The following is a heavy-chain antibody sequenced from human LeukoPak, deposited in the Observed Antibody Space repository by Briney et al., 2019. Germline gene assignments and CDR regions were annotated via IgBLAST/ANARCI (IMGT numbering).Heavy chain of an antibody. CDR3: ARVKGRVVPGTAPVDY. V-gene: IGHV4-34*01. D-gene: IGHD5-24*01. CDR1: GGSFSDYY. CDR2: INHSGST. J-gene: IGHJ4*02. Sequence: SETLSLTCAVYGGSFSDYYWSWIRQPPGKGLEWIGEINHSGSTNYNPSLKSRVTISVDTSKNQFSLKLSSVTAADTAVYYCARVKGRVVPGTAPVDYWGQGTLVTVSS.